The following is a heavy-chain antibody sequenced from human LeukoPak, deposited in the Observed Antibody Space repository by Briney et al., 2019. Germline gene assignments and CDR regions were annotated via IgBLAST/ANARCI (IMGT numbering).Heavy chain of an antibody. D-gene: IGHD3-16*02. J-gene: IGHJ4*02. V-gene: IGHV3-30*04. CDR1: GFTFAGYT. CDR3: AKDRSWHGLEY. Sequence: GGSLRLSCAASGFTFAGYTMHWVRQAPGKGLEWATLITYDGSTKYYADSVRGRFTISRDNSKNRLYLQMDSLRGEDTAVYYCAKDRSWHGLEYWGQGALVTVSS. CDR2: ITYDGSTK.